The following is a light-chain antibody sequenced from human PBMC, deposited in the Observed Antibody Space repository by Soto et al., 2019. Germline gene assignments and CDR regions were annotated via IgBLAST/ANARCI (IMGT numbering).Light chain of an antibody. CDR2: DVT. CDR3: CSSVAIYSYV. CDR1: SSDVGGYDY. V-gene: IGLV2-11*01. Sequence: QSVLTQPRSVSGSPGQSVTISCTGTSSDVGGYDYVSWYQHHPGKAPKLMIYDVTKRPSGVPDRFSGSKSGNTASLTISGLQAEDEADYYCCSSVAIYSYVFGTGTKLTVL. J-gene: IGLJ1*01.